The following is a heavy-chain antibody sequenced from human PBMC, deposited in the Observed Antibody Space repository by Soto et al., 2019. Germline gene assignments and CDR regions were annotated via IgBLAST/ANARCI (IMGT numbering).Heavy chain of an antibody. J-gene: IGHJ4*02. CDR2: VNPNNGDT. CDR3: AKVSRKGSAIDFDY. CDR1: GYSFSNYD. D-gene: IGHD3-10*01. Sequence: QVQLVQSGAELKKPGASVKVSCKASGYSFSNYDMNWVRQATGQGPEWIGWVNPNNGDTGYAQKFQSRVTLTTDISTTTAYMELTSLRSEDTAIYYCAKVSRKGSAIDFDYWGRGTLITVSS. V-gene: IGHV1-8*01.